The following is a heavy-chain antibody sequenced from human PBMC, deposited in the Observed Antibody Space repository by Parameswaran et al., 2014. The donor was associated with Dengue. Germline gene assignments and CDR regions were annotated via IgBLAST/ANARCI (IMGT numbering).Heavy chain of an antibody. J-gene: IGHJ6*02. D-gene: IGHD2-21*02. CDR2: IYHSGST. Sequence: WIRQPPGKGLEWIGEIYHSGSTDYNPSLKSRVTISLDKSKNQFSLKLKSVRAADTALYFCARGTAGLGYGMDVWGQGTTVT. CDR3: ARGTAGLGYGMDV. V-gene: IGHV4-4*01.